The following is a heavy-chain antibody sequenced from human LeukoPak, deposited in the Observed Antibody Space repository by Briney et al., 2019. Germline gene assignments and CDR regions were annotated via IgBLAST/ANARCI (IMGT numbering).Heavy chain of an antibody. J-gene: IGHJ4*02. Sequence: SETLSLTCTVSGDSMSGYFWSWIRQPAGKGLQGIGRIYSSGNTNYNPSLKSRVTMSIDTSKTQFSLKLSSVTAADTAVYYCARDASGYCSGGSCSEAVDSCGQGTLVTVSS. D-gene: IGHD2-15*01. CDR3: ARDASGYCSGGSCSEAVDS. CDR1: GDSMSGYF. V-gene: IGHV4-4*07. CDR2: IYSSGNT.